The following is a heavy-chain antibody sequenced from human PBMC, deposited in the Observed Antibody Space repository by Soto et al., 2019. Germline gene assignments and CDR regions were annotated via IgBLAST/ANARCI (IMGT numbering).Heavy chain of an antibody. V-gene: IGHV4-34*01. CDR3: ARGEGYCSSTSCYFYFDY. Sequence: QVQLQQWGAGLLKPSETLSLTCAVYGGSFSGYYWSWIRQPPGEGLEWIGEINHSGSTNYNPSLKSRVTISVDTSKNQFSLKLSSVTAADTAVYYCARGEGYCSSTSCYFYFDYWGQGTLVTVSS. CDR1: GGSFSGYY. CDR2: INHSGST. D-gene: IGHD2-2*01. J-gene: IGHJ4*02.